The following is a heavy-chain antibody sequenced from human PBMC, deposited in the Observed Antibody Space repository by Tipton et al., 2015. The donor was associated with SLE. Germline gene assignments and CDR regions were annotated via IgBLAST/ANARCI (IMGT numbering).Heavy chain of an antibody. CDR1: GFTFSSYD. CDR2: IGTAGDT. CDR3: AKDTDFDY. V-gene: IGHV3-13*01. Sequence: GSLRLSCAASGFTFSSYDMHWVRQATGKGLEWVSAIGTAGDTCYPGSVKGRFTISRENAKSSLYLQMNSLRAEDTAVYYCAKDTDFDYWGQGSLVTVSS. J-gene: IGHJ4*02.